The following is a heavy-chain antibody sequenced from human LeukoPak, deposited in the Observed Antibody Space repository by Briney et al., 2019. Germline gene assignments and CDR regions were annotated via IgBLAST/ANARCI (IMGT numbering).Heavy chain of an antibody. CDR1: GFTFSSYA. Sequence: GGSLRLSCAASGFTFSSYAVHWVRQAPGKGLEYVSAISSNGGSTYYANSVKGRFTISRDNSKNTLYLQMGSLRAEDMAVYYCARGGYYDTSGSDYWGQGTLVTVSS. V-gene: IGHV3-64*01. D-gene: IGHD3-22*01. CDR2: ISSNGGST. J-gene: IGHJ4*02. CDR3: ARGGYYDTSGSDY.